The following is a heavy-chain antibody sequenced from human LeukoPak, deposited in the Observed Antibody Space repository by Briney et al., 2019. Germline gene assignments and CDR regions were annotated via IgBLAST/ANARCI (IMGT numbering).Heavy chain of an antibody. CDR2: IIPIFGTA. J-gene: IGHJ4*02. V-gene: IGHV1-69*05. D-gene: IGHD6-6*01. Sequence: ASVKVSCKASGGTFSSYAISWVRQAPGQGLEWMGGIIPIFGTANYAQKFQGRVTMTRNTSISTAYMELSSLRSEDTAVYYCATYSSSNLFDYWGQGTLVTVSS. CDR1: GGTFSSYA. CDR3: ATYSSSNLFDY.